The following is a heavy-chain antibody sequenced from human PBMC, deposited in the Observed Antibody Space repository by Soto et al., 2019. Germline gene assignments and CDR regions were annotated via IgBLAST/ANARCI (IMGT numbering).Heavy chain of an antibody. CDR2: ISSSGSTI. J-gene: IGHJ4*02. CDR1: GFTFSSYE. Sequence: EVQLVESGGGLVQPGGSLRLSCAASGFTFSSYEMNWVRQAPGKGLEWVSYISSSGSTIYYADSVKGRFTISRDNAKNSLYLQMNNLRVDDSAVYYCVKKKGARDSDLQYFFDSWGQGTLVTVSS. CDR3: VKKKGARDSDLQYFFDS. V-gene: IGHV3-48*03. D-gene: IGHD3-16*01.